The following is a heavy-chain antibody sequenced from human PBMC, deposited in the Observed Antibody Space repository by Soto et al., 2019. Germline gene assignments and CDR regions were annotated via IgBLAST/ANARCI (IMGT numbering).Heavy chain of an antibody. Sequence: QVQLMQSGAEVKKPGASVRVSRKTSGYSFSNYGVAWVRQAPGQGLEWMGWISGYNENTNSAQHLQDRITMTTDTFMSTAYMELRSLRSDDTAIYYCARDVWGTAAAGSYYFDYWGQGTVVTVSS. CDR1: GYSFSNYG. CDR2: ISGYNENT. J-gene: IGHJ4*02. D-gene: IGHD6-25*01. V-gene: IGHV1-18*01. CDR3: ARDVWGTAAAGSYYFDY.